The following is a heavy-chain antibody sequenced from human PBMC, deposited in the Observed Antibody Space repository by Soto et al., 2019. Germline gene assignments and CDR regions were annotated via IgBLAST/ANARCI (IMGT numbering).Heavy chain of an antibody. V-gene: IGHV3-23*01. CDR1: GFTFSSYA. D-gene: IGHD4-17*01. J-gene: IGHJ1*01. CDR3: AKPQIYDYGDYYRWFAYFQH. Sequence: GGSLRLSCAASGFTFSSYAMSWVRQAPGKGLEWVSAISGSGGSTYYADSVKGRFTISRDNSKNTLYLQMNSLRAEDTAVYYCAKPQIYDYGDYYRWFAYFQHWGQGTLVTVSS. CDR2: ISGSGGST.